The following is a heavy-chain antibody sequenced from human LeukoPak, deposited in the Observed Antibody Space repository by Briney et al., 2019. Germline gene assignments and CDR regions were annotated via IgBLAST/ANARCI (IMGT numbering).Heavy chain of an antibody. D-gene: IGHD6-19*01. CDR3: ARSQQWPPYYFDY. J-gene: IGHJ4*02. CDR2: INHSGST. V-gene: IGHV4-34*01. Sequence: PSETLSLTCAVYGGSFSGYYWSWIRQPPGKGLEWIGEINHSGSTNYNPSLKSRVTISVDTSKNQFSLKLSSVTAADTAVYYCARSQQWPPYYFDYWGQGTLVTVSS. CDR1: GGSFSGYY.